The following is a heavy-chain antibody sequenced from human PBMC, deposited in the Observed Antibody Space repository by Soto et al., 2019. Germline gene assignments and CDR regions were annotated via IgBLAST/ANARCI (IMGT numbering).Heavy chain of an antibody. CDR3: VKSATIAAAATDYFDY. D-gene: IGHD6-25*01. CDR1: GFTFSQYA. J-gene: IGHJ4*02. Sequence: PGGSLRLSCSVSGFTFSQYAMHWVRQAPGKGLEYVSGISSNGEKTYYADPVKGRFTISRDNSKNTLYLQMGSLRGEDTALYHCVKSATIAAAATDYFDYWGQGTLVTVSS. V-gene: IGHV3-64D*06. CDR2: ISSNGEKT.